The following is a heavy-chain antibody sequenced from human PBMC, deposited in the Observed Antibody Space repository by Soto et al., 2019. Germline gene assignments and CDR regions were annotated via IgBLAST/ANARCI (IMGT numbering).Heavy chain of an antibody. J-gene: IGHJ6*02. CDR3: ARDLSIVGARAAAPPPRYYYYGMDV. CDR1: GYTFTSYY. D-gene: IGHD1-26*01. CDR2: INPSGGST. Sequence: VASVKVSCKASGYTFTSYYMHWVRQAPGQGLEWMGIINPSGGSTSYAQKFQGRVTMTRDTSTSTVYMELSSLRSEDTAVYYCARDLSIVGARAAAPPPRYYYYGMDVWGQGTTVTVSS. V-gene: IGHV1-46*03.